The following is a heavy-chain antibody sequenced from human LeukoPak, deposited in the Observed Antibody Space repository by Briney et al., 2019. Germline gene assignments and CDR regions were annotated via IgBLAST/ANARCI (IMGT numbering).Heavy chain of an antibody. CDR1: EGSLCGYF. CDR2: ISIAGEI. D-gene: IGHD6-19*01. Sequence: PSETLSLTCAVYEGSLCGYFWSWIRQPPGKGLEWIGEISIAGEINYNPSLRSRATISMDTTKNQFSLRLTSVIAADTALYYCVRQIGAGAFDLWGRDRVVTVSS. CDR3: VRQIGAGAFDL. J-gene: IGHJ2*01. V-gene: IGHV4-34*01.